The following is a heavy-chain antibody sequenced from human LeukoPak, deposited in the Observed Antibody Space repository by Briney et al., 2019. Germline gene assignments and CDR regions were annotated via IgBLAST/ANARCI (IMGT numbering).Heavy chain of an antibody. J-gene: IGHJ4*02. CDR3: ARHHCTGGSCQPF. V-gene: IGHV4-39*01. Sequence: PSETLSLTCTVSGDSLSSRDNYWGWIRQPPGNGLEWVGSLSYSGSTYYTPSLKSRVTISVDTSRNHFSLRLSSVTAADTAVYYCARHHCTGGSCQPFWGQGTLVTVSS. CDR1: GDSLSSRDNY. D-gene: IGHD2-15*01. CDR2: LSYSGST.